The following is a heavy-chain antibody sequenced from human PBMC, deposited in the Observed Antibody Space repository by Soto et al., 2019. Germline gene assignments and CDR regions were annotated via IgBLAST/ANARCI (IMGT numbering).Heavy chain of an antibody. J-gene: IGHJ4*02. Sequence: QVQLVESGGGVVQPGRSLRLPCAASGFTFSNYAMHWVRQAPGKGLEWVAVISHDGSDKNYADAVKGRFTISRDNPKSTLYLQMNSLSAEDTALYYCAKGISTHIGYYTYYFDYWGQGTLVTVSS. CDR1: GFTFSNYA. V-gene: IGHV3-30*18. CDR2: ISHDGSDK. D-gene: IGHD1-20*01. CDR3: AKGISTHIGYYTYYFDY.